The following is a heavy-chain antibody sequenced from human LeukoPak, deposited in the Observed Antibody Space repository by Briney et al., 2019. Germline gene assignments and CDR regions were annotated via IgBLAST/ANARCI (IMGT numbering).Heavy chain of an antibody. D-gene: IGHD2-15*01. Sequence: GGSLRLSCAASGFTFSSYEMHWVRQAPGKGLEWVSYISSSGSTIYYADSVKGRFTISRENAKNSLYLQMNSLRAEDTAVYYCARDYGGSSPFDYWGQGTLVTVSS. CDR2: ISSSGSTI. J-gene: IGHJ4*02. CDR1: GFTFSSYE. CDR3: ARDYGGSSPFDY. V-gene: IGHV3-48*03.